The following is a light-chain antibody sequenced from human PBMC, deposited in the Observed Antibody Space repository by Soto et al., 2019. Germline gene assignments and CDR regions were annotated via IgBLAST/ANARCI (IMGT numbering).Light chain of an antibody. V-gene: IGLV1-40*01. CDR2: GNI. CDR3: QSYDISLSSPI. CDR1: SSNIGARYD. J-gene: IGLJ2*01. Sequence: QSALTQPPSVSGAPGQRVTISCTGSSSNIGARYDVHWYQCLPGTAPKLLIYGNINRPSGVPDRFSGSKSGTSASLAITGLQADDEAVYYCQSYDISLSSPIFGGGTKLTVL.